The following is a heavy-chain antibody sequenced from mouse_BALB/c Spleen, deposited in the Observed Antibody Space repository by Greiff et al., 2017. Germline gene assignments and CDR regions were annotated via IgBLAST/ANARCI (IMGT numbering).Heavy chain of an antibody. J-gene: IGHJ2*01. CDR3: ARDIFDY. CDR2: ISNGGGST. V-gene: IGHV5-12-2*01. CDR1: GFTFSSYT. Sequence: EVQRVESGGGLVQPGGSLKLSCAASGFTFSSYTMSWVRQTPEKRLEWVAYISNGGGSTYYPDTVKGRFTISRDNAKNTLYLQMSSLKSEDTAMYYCARDIFDYWGQGTTLTVSS.